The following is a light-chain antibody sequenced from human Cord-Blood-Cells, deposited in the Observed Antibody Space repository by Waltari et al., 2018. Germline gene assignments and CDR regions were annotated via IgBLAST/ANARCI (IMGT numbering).Light chain of an antibody. V-gene: IGKV1-39*01. CDR3: QQSYSTPRMLT. CDR2: AAS. J-gene: IGKJ4*01. CDR1: QSISSY. Sequence: IPVNQAPSLLSATVGDRVNITCRASQSISSYLNWYQQKPGKAPKLLIYAASSLQSGVPSRFSGSGSGTDFTLTISSLQPEDFATYYCQQSYSTPRMLTFGGGTKVEIK.